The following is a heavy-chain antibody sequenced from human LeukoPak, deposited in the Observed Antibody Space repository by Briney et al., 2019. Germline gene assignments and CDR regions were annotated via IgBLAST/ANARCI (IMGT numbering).Heavy chain of an antibody. CDR3: TRENSNTGYDLYFDY. J-gene: IGHJ4*02. CDR2: IRSKSNSYAT. V-gene: IGHV3-73*01. Sequence: GGSLRLSCAASGFTFSDYYMSWVRQASGKGLEWVGRIRSKSNSYATTYAASVKGRFTISRDDSKNTAYLQMNSLNTEDTAVYYCTRENSNTGYDLYFDYWGQGTLVTVSS. D-gene: IGHD5-12*01. CDR1: GFTFSDYY.